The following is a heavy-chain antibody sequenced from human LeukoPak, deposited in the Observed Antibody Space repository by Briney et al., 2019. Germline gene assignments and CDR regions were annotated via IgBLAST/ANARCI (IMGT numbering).Heavy chain of an antibody. J-gene: IGHJ6*03. Sequence: SETLSLTCAVYGGSFSDYYWSWFRQPPGKGLEWIGEINHSGSINYNPSLKSRVTISVDTSKNQFSLKLSSVTAADTAVYYCAGLYVYNYYYYYMDVWGKGTTVTISS. CDR2: INHSGSI. V-gene: IGHV4-34*01. D-gene: IGHD2-8*01. CDR3: AGLYVYNYYYYYMDV. CDR1: GGSFSDYY.